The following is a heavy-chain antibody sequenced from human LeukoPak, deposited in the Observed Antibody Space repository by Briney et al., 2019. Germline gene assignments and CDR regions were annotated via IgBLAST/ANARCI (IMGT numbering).Heavy chain of an antibody. V-gene: IGHV3-11*01. Sequence: GGSLRLSCAASGFTFSDYYMSWMRQAPGKGLEWVSYISSSGSTIYYADSVKGRFTISRDNAKNSLYLQMNSLRAEDTAVYYCALSYYYCSGSYDWGQGTLVTDSS. CDR2: ISSSGSTI. D-gene: IGHD3-10*01. CDR3: ALSYYYCSGSYD. J-gene: IGHJ4*02. CDR1: GFTFSDYY.